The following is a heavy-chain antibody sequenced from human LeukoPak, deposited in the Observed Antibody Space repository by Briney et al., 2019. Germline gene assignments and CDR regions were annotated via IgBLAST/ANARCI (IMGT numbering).Heavy chain of an antibody. D-gene: IGHD2/OR15-2a*01. CDR3: ARDLWQGADYYYIDV. CDR2: ISAYNGNT. CDR1: GYTFTSYG. J-gene: IGHJ6*03. Sequence: ASVTVSSKASGYTFTSYGISWVRQAPGQGLEWMGRISAYNGNTNYAQKLQGRVTMTTDTSTSTAYMELRSLRSDDTAVYYCARDLWQGADYYYIDVWGKGTTVTVSS. V-gene: IGHV1-18*01.